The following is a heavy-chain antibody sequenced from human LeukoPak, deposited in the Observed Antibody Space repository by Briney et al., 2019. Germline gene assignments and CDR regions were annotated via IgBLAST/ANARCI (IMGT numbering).Heavy chain of an antibody. D-gene: IGHD3-3*01. V-gene: IGHV4-39*06. CDR2: IYYSGST. J-gene: IGHJ6*03. Sequence: SETLSLTCTVSGGSISSSSYYWGWIRQPPGKGLERIGSIYYSGSTCYNPSLKSRVTISVDTSKNQFPLKLSSVTAADTAVYYCARERNTIFGVVRHYYYYMDVWGKGTTVTVSS. CDR3: ARERNTIFGVVRHYYYYMDV. CDR1: GGSISSSSYY.